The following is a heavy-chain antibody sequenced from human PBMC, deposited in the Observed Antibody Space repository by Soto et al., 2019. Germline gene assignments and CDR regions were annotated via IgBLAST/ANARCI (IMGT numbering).Heavy chain of an antibody. CDR2: IYHSGST. CDR1: GGSISICCYS. D-gene: IGHD5-12*01. J-gene: IGHJ4*02. Sequence: QLQLQESGSGLVKPSQTLSLTCAVSGGSISICCYSWSWILQPPGKGLELIGYIYHSGSTYYNPSLKSRVTISVDRSKNQFSLKLSSVTAADTAVYYCAAGGGLPRYYWGQGTLVTVSS. V-gene: IGHV4-30-2*01. CDR3: AAGGGLPRYY.